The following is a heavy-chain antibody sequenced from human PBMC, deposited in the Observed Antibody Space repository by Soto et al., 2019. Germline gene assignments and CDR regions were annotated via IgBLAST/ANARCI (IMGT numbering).Heavy chain of an antibody. CDR1: GGAISSGGYS. CDR2: IYHSGST. J-gene: IGHJ4*02. V-gene: IGHV4-30-2*01. CDR3: AAGGGLPRYY. D-gene: IGHD5-12*01. Sequence: QLQLQESGSGLVKPSQTLSLTCAVSGGAISSGGYSWSWIRQPPGKGLEWIGYIYHSGSTYYNPSLKSRVTIPVDRSKNQFSLKLSSVTAAATAVYCCAAGGGLPRYYWGQGTLVTVSS.